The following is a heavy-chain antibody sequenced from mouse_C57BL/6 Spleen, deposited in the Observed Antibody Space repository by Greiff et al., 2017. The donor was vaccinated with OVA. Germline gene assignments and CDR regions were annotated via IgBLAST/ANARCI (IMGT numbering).Heavy chain of an antibody. CDR2: IDPEDGDT. J-gene: IGHJ3*01. Sequence: VHVKQSGAELVRPGASVKLSCTASGFNIKDYYMHWVKQRPEPGLEWIGRIDPEDGDTEYAPKFQGKATMTADTSSNTAYLQLSSLTSEDTAVYYCTSYGNTPFAYWGQGTLVTVSA. D-gene: IGHD2-10*02. CDR3: TSYGNTPFAY. CDR1: GFNIKDYY. V-gene: IGHV14-1*01.